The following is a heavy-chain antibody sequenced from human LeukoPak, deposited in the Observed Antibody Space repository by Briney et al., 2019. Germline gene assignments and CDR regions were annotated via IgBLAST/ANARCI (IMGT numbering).Heavy chain of an antibody. CDR3: ARVPHSSGWYWGHVDYYYGMDV. J-gene: IGHJ6*02. V-gene: IGHV4-61*01. Sequence: SETLSLTCTVSGGSVSSGSYYWSWIRQPPGKGLEWIGYIYNSGSSGSTNYNPSLKSRVTISIDTSKNQFSLRLSSVTAADTAVYYCARVPHSSGWYWGHVDYYYGMDVWGQGTTVTVSS. CDR1: GGSVSSGSYY. CDR2: IYNSGSSGST. D-gene: IGHD6-19*01.